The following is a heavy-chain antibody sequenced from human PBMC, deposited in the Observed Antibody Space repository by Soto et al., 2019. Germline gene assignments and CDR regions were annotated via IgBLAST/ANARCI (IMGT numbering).Heavy chain of an antibody. CDR1: GGSISSGGYY. CDR3: ARTGTTAPPRSCFDY. J-gene: IGHJ4*02. CDR2: IYYSGST. Sequence: SETLSLTCTVSGGSISSGGYYWSWIRQHPGKGLEWIGYIYYSGSTYYNPSLKSRVTISVDTSKNQFSLKLSSVTAADTAVYYCARTGTTAPPRSCFDYWGQGTLVTVSS. V-gene: IGHV4-31*03. D-gene: IGHD1-7*01.